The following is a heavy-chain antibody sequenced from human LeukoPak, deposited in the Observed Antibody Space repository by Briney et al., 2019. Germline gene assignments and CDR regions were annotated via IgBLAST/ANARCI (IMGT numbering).Heavy chain of an antibody. J-gene: IGHJ4*02. CDR3: ANELPNTVWFDY. CDR1: GLTFCSHA. CDR2: ISVSGGTT. V-gene: IGHV3-23*01. Sequence: GGSLRLSCAASGLTFCSHALSWVRQAPGKGLEWVSSISVSGGTTYYADSVKGRFTISRDNSKNMLYLQMDSLRAEDTAVYYCANELPNTVWFDYWGQGALVTVSS. D-gene: IGHD4-17*01.